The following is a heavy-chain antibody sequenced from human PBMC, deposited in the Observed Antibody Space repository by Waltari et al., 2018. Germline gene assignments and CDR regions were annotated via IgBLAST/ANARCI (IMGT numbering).Heavy chain of an antibody. J-gene: IGHJ3*02. CDR2: INHSGST. D-gene: IGHD3-3*01. Sequence: QVQLQQWGAGLLKPSETLSLTCAVYGGSFSGYYWSWIRQPPGKGLEWIGEINHSGSTNYNPSLKSRVTISVDTSKNQFSLKLSSVTAADTAVYYCARARRITIFGVVIAFALGAFDIWGQGTMVTVSS. V-gene: IGHV4-34*01. CDR3: ARARRITIFGVVIAFALGAFDI. CDR1: GGSFSGYY.